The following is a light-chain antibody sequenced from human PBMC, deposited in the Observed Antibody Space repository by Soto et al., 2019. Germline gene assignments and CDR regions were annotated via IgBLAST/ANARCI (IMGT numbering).Light chain of an antibody. CDR1: QSVSSSY. CDR2: GAS. J-gene: IGKJ5*01. V-gene: IGKV3-20*01. Sequence: EIVLTQSPGTLSLSPGERATLSCRASQSVSSSYLAWYQQKPGQAPRLLIDGASSRATGIPDRFSGSGSGTDFTLTITRLEPEDSAVYLCQQYTGPPTTFGQGTRLEIK. CDR3: QQYTGPPTT.